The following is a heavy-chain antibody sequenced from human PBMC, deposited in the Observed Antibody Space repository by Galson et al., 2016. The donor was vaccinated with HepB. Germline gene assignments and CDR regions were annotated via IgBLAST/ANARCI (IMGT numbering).Heavy chain of an antibody. Sequence: SLRLSCAASGFTFDDYAMHWVRQAPGKGLEWVSGISWNSGSIGYADSVKGRFTISRQNARNSLSLQMNSLRAGDTAVYYCARGSSWSTVKYALDVWGKGTTVTVSS. CDR3: ARGSSWSTVKYALDV. J-gene: IGHJ6*04. V-gene: IGHV3-9*01. CDR1: GFTFDDYA. CDR2: ISWNSGSI. D-gene: IGHD6-19*01.